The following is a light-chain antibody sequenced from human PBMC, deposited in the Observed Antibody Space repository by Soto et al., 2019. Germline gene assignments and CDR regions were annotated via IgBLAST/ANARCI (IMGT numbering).Light chain of an antibody. Sequence: QAVVTQPPSVSGAPGQRVTISCTGSSSNIGAGYDVHWYLQLPGTAPKLLIYGNSNRPSGVPDRFSGSKSGTSASLAITGLQAEGEADYYCQSYDSSLSGYVFGTGTKLTVL. J-gene: IGLJ1*01. CDR3: QSYDSSLSGYV. V-gene: IGLV1-40*01. CDR2: GNS. CDR1: SSNIGAGYD.